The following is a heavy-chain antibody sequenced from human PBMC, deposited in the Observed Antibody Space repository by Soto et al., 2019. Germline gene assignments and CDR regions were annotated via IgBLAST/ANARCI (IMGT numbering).Heavy chain of an antibody. CDR3: ARDRGRGYCSGGSCYSDAFDI. CDR1: GGSISSGGYS. Sequence: QLQLQESGSGLVKPSQTLSLTCAVSGGSISSGGYSWSWIRQPPGKGLEWIGYIYHSGSTYYNPSLKSRVTISVDRSKNQFSLKLSSVTAADTAVYYCARDRGRGYCSGGSCYSDAFDIWGQGTMVTVSS. CDR2: IYHSGST. D-gene: IGHD2-15*01. J-gene: IGHJ3*02. V-gene: IGHV4-30-2*01.